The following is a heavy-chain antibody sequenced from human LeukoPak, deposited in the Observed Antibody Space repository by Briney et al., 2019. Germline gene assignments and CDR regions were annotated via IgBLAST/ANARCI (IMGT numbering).Heavy chain of an antibody. CDR1: GYTFTSYG. Sequence: ASVKVSCKTSGYTFTSYGISWVRQSPGQGVEGMGWISDYDGNTNYAQNLQGRVTMTTDTSTSKAYMELRSLRSHDTAVYYCARGLRPNHDAFDICGQGTMVTVSS. J-gene: IGHJ3*02. D-gene: IGHD5-12*01. V-gene: IGHV1-18*01. CDR2: ISDYDGNT. CDR3: ARGLRPNHDAFDI.